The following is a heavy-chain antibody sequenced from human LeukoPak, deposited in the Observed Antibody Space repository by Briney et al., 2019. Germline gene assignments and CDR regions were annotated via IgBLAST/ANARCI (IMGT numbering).Heavy chain of an antibody. D-gene: IGHD5-18*01. CDR3: AREGYSYGYDAFDI. V-gene: IGHV1-2*04. CDR2: INPNSGGT. CDR1: GGTFNRYA. Sequence: ASVKVSCKASGGTFNRYAISWVRQAPGQGLEWMGWINPNSGGTNYAQKFQGWVTMTRDTSISTAYMELSRLRSDDTAVYYCAREGYSYGYDAFDIWGQGTMVTVSS. J-gene: IGHJ3*02.